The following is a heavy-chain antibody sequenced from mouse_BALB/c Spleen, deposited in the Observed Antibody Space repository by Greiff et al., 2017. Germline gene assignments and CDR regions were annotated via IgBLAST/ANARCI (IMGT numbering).Heavy chain of an antibody. CDR2: IYPGSGST. J-gene: IGHJ3*01. CDR1: GYTFTSYW. Sequence: LQQPGSELVRPGASVKLSCKASGYTFTSYWMHWVKQRHGQGLEWIGNIYPGSGSTNYDEKFKSKGTLTVDTSSSTAYMHLSSLTSEDSAVYYCTRGGTFAYWPRDSGHCLC. CDR3: TRGGTFAY. V-gene: IGHV1S22*01. D-gene: IGHD3-3*01.